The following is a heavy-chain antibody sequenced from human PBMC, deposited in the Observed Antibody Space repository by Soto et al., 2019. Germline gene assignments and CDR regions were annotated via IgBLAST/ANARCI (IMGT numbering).Heavy chain of an antibody. D-gene: IGHD3-16*02. CDR3: AKIYIWGSYRSPDY. J-gene: IGHJ4*02. CDR1: GFTFSSYA. Sequence: GGSLRLSCAASGFTFSSYAMSWVRQAPGKGLEWVSAISGSGGSTYYADSVKGRFTISRDNSKNTLYLQMNSLRAEDTAVYYCAKIYIWGSYRSPDYWGQGTLVTVSS. CDR2: ISGSGGST. V-gene: IGHV3-23*01.